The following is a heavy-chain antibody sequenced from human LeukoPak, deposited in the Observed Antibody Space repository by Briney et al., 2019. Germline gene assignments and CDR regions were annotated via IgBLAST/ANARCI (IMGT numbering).Heavy chain of an antibody. CDR3: ARETANRIAAEPCYYYGMDV. D-gene: IGHD6-13*01. CDR2: IYYSGST. Sequence: SETLSLTCTVSGGSISSYYWSWIRQPPGKGLEWIGYIYYSGSTNYSPSLKSRVTISVDTSKNQFSLKLSSVTAADTAVYYCARETANRIAAEPCYYYGMDVWGQGTTVTVSS. J-gene: IGHJ6*02. V-gene: IGHV4-59*01. CDR1: GGSISSYY.